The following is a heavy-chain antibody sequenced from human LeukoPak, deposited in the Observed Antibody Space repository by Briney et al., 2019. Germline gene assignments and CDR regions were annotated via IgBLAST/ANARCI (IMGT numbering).Heavy chain of an antibody. CDR1: GFTFSAYW. Sequence: PGGSLRLSCAASGFTFSAYWMSWVRQAPGKGLEWVALISSDGSNKYYADSVRGRFTISRDNSNNTLYLQMNSLRAEDTAVYYCAKDLSYGYSFEYWGQGTLVTVSS. J-gene: IGHJ4*02. CDR2: ISSDGSNK. CDR3: AKDLSYGYSFEY. V-gene: IGHV3-30*18. D-gene: IGHD5-18*01.